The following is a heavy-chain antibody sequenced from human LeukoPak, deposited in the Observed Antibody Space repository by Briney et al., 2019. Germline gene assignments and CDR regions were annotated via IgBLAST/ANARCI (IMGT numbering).Heavy chain of an antibody. CDR2: IIPIFGTA. J-gene: IGHJ4*02. D-gene: IGHD5-12*01. CDR1: GGTFSSYA. CDR3: ARGATRFWVFDY. Sequence: SVKVSCKASGGTFSSYAISWVRQAPGQGFEWMGGIIPIFGTANYAQKFQGRVTITTDESTSTAYMELSSLRSEDTAVYYCARGATRFWVFDYWGQGTLVTVSS. V-gene: IGHV1-69*05.